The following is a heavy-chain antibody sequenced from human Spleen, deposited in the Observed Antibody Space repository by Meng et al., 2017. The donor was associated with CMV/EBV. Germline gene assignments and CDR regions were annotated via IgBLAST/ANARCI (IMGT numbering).Heavy chain of an antibody. V-gene: IGHV1-18*01. J-gene: IGHJ4*02. CDR2: ISADNGNI. CDR1: GYTFTSYG. CDR3: ARVGYCSGGYCYPSDY. D-gene: IGHD2-15*01. Sequence: ASVKVSCKACGYTFTSYGFSWVRQAPGQGLEWMGWISADNGNINYAHKLQGRVTMTTDTSTSTAYMELRSLRSDDTAVSYCARVGYCSGGYCYPSDYWGRGTLVTVSS.